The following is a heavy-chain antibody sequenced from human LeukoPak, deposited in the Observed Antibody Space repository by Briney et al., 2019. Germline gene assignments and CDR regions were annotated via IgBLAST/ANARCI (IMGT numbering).Heavy chain of an antibody. J-gene: IGHJ6*03. V-gene: IGHV3-11*01. CDR1: GFTFSDYY. CDR2: ISSSGSTI. D-gene: IGHD3-3*01. Sequence: GGSLRLSCAASGFTFSDYYMSWIRQAPGKGLEWVSYISSSGSTIYYADSVKGRFTISRDNAKNSLYLQMNSLRAEDTAVYYCRAYYDFWSGYYLYYYYYMDVSGKGTTVTVSS. CDR3: RAYYDFWSGYYLYYYYYMDV.